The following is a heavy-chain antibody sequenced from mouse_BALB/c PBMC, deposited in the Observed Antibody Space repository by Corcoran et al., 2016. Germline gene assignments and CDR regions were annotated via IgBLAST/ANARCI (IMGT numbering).Heavy chain of an antibody. V-gene: IGHV8-12*01. CDR2: IYWDDDK. D-gene: IGHD3-1*01. CDR1: GFSLSTSGMG. CDR3: ARRAGVSSGYWFSY. Sequence: QVTLKESGPGILQPSQTLSLTCSFSGFSLSTSGMGVSWIRQPSGKGLEGLAHIYWDDDKRYNPSLKSLLTISKDTSRNQVFLKITSVDTADTATVYCARRAGVSSGYWFSYWGQGTLVTVSA. J-gene: IGHJ3*01.